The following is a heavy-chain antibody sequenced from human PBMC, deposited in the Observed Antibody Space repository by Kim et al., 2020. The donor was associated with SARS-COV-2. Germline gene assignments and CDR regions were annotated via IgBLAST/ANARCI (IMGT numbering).Heavy chain of an antibody. J-gene: IGHJ4*02. CDR2: YYSGNT. CDR3: ARSPLGGYAPGGY. D-gene: IGHD5-12*01. CDR1: GGPVISGSYY. Sequence: SETLSLTCTVSGGPVISGSYYWIWIRQPPGKGLEWIGYYSGNTNYNPSLKSRVAISVDKSKNQFSLQLTSVTAADTAVYYCARSPLGGYAPGGYWGQGTLVTVSS. V-gene: IGHV4-61*01.